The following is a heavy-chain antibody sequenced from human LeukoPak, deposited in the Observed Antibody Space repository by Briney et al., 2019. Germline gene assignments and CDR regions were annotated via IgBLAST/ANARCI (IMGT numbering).Heavy chain of an antibody. CDR1: GFTFNDYY. Sequence: PAGSLRLSCAASGFTFNDYYKSWLRQAPGKGLDRVSNRSGSCGCSTYYDESVKGRFTISMDAAKNLLYLQMNHLRAADTAVYFCARVSVYGNYYSDSSGQRSLGTVSA. V-gene: IGHV3-11*01. D-gene: IGHD4-11*01. CDR3: ARVSVYGNYYSDS. J-gene: IGHJ4*02. CDR2: RSGSCGCST.